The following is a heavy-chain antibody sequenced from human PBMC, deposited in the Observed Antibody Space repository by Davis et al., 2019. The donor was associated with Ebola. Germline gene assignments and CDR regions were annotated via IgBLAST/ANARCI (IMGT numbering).Heavy chain of an antibody. CDR2: ISSSSSYI. J-gene: IGHJ4*02. D-gene: IGHD6-6*01. V-gene: IGHV3-21*01. CDR3: ARRGSIAAFFDY. Sequence: GESLKISCAASGFTFSIYTMNWVRQAPGEGLEWVSSISSSSSYIYYADSVKGRFTISRDNAKNSLYLQMNSLRAEDTAVYYCARRGSIAAFFDYWGQGTLVTVSS. CDR1: GFTFSIYT.